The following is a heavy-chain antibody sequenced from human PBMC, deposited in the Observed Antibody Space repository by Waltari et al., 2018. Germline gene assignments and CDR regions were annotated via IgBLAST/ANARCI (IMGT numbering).Heavy chain of an antibody. V-gene: IGHV3-53*01. J-gene: IGHJ4*02. D-gene: IGHD2-21*02. CDR1: WVPVSNNY. Sequence: EVQLVESGGGLIQPGGSLGLSWVASWVPVSNNYLTWLRQAPGKGLELVSLIYSGGTTYYADSVRGRFTISRDGSKNTVYLQMNSLRAEDTAVYFCARNQVETALGYWGQGTLVTVSS. CDR3: ARNQVETALGY. CDR2: IYSGGTT.